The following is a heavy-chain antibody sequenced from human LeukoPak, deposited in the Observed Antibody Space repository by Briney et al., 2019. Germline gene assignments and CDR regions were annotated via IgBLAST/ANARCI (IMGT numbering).Heavy chain of an antibody. D-gene: IGHD5-12*01. Sequence: SVKVSCKASGGTFSSYAISWVRQAPGQGLEWMGRIIPILGIANYAQKFQGRVTITADKSTSTAYMELSSLRSEDTAVYYCARGRWWLPNTSKPAFVDYWGQGTLVTVSS. J-gene: IGHJ4*02. V-gene: IGHV1-69*04. CDR1: GGTFSSYA. CDR3: ARGRWWLPNTSKPAFVDY. CDR2: IIPILGIA.